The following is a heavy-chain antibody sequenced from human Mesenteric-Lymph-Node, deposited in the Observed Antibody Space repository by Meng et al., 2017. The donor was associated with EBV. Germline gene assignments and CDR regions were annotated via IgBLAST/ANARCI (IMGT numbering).Heavy chain of an antibody. Sequence: QLPQQDPGPWLVKPSEPLSLPSPDSAGSVDSGSYCKSWIRQPPGKGLRWIGYIFSSGSTNYNPSFKSRVTISVDMSKCHFSLRLTSVTPADTAVYYCARGYGSGSYRYFDYWGQGTLVTVSS. V-gene: IGHV4-61*03. CDR3: ARGYGSGSYRYFDY. J-gene: IGHJ4*02. D-gene: IGHD3-10*01. CDR1: AGSVDSGSYC. CDR2: IFSSGST.